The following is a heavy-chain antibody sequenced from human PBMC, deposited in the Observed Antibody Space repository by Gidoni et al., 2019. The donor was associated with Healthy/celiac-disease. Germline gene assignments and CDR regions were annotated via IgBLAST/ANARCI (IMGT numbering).Heavy chain of an antibody. CDR2: INPSGGST. CDR3: ARRRSSLGWFDP. J-gene: IGHJ5*02. CDR1: GYTFTSYY. Sequence: QVQLVQSGAEVKKPGASVKLSCKASGYTFTSYYMHWVRQAPGQGLEWMGIINPSGGSTSYAQKFQGRVTMTRDTSTSTVYMELSSLRSEDTAVYYCARRRSSLGWFDPWGQGTLVTVSS. V-gene: IGHV1-46*03.